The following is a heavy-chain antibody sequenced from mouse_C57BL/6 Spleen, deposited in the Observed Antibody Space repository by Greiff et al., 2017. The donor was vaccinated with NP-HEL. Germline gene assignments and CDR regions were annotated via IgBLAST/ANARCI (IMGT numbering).Heavy chain of an antibody. Sequence: QVQLQQPGAELVKPGASVKMSCKASGYTFTSYWITWVKQRPGQGLEWIGDIYPGSGSTNYNEKFKSKATLTVDTSSSTAYMQLSSLTSEDSAVYYCARWVGTTEEFDYWGQGTTLTVSS. CDR2: IYPGSGST. V-gene: IGHV1-55*01. CDR3: ARWVGTTEEFDY. CDR1: GYTFTSYW. D-gene: IGHD1-1*01. J-gene: IGHJ2*01.